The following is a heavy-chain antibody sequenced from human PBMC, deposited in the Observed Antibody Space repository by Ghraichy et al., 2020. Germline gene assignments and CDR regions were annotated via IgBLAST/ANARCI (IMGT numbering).Heavy chain of an antibody. D-gene: IGHD5-18*01. J-gene: IGHJ4*02. CDR3: AHGTGGFSSGLDN. CDR1: GISLATSGVG. CDR2: IYWDDDK. V-gene: IGHV2-5*02. Sequence: SGPTLVKPTQTLTLTCTFSGISLATSGVGVAWIRQPPEKALEWLALIYWDDDKRYRPSLKSRLTITKDTSKNQLVLMMTNMDPADTGTYFCAHGTGGFSSGLDNWGQGTLVTVSS.